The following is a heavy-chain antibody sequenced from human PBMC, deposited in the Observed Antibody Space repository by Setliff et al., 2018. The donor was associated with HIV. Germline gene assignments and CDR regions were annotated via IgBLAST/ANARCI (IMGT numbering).Heavy chain of an antibody. D-gene: IGHD3-22*01. CDR2: VYSSGST. V-gene: IGHV4-39*07. Sequence: PSETLSLTCTVSGDSLSSTGDHWGWIRQPPGRGLEWIGNVYSSGSTYYNPSLKSRVTISVDTSKNQFSLKVISVTAADTAVYYCARDPHSYDTSGHYSWFYFDFWGQGTLVTVSS. J-gene: IGHJ4*02. CDR1: GDSLSSTGDH. CDR3: ARDPHSYDTSGHYSWFYFDF.